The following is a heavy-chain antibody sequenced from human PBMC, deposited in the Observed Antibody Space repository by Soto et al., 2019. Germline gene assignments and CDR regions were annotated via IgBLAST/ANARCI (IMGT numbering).Heavy chain of an antibody. V-gene: IGHV4-39*01. Sequence: KPSETLSLTCTVSGGSISSGGYYWSWIRQHPGKGLEWIGYVYYGGSTYYNPSLKSRVTISVETSKSQFSLKLSSVTAADTAVYYCAGGDYYHSSGYYFYYYTMDVWGQGTTVTVSS. CDR3: AGGDYYHSSGYYFYYYTMDV. D-gene: IGHD3-22*01. CDR2: VYYGGST. CDR1: GGSISSGGYY. J-gene: IGHJ6*02.